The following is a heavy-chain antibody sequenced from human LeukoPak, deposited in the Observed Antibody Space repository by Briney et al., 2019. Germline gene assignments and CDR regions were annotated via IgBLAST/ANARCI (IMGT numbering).Heavy chain of an antibody. Sequence: PSETLSLTCTVSGGSISSYYWSWIRQPPGKGLEWIGYIYYSGSTNYNPSLKSRVTISVDTSKNQLSLKLSSVTAADTAVYYCARDGLYDSSGYYNYYMDVWGKGTTVTIAS. D-gene: IGHD3-22*01. CDR3: ARDGLYDSSGYYNYYMDV. V-gene: IGHV4-59*01. CDR2: IYYSGST. J-gene: IGHJ6*03. CDR1: GGSISSYY.